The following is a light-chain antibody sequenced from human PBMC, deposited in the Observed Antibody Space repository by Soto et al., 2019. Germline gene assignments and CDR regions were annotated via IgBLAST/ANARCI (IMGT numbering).Light chain of an antibody. Sequence: DIQMTQSPSSLSASVGDRVTITCRASQSISSYLNWYQQKPGKAPKLLIYTTSSLQSGVPSRFSGSGSGTDFTLTISSLHPEDFAVYYCQQYGSSRTFGQGTKVDIK. CDR1: QSISSY. CDR3: QQYGSSRT. CDR2: TTS. V-gene: IGKV1-39*01. J-gene: IGKJ1*01.